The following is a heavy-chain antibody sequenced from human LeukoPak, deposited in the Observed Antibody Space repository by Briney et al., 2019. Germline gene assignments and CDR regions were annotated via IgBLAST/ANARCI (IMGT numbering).Heavy chain of an antibody. CDR1: GFTFDDYA. J-gene: IGHJ4*02. CDR3: AKEVGAGATWGFDY. Sequence: GGSLRLSCAASGFTFDDYAMHWVRQAPGKGLEWVSLISWDGGSTYYADSVKGRFTISRDNSKNSLYLQMNSLRAEDTALYYCAKEVGAGATWGFDYWGQGTLVTVSS. D-gene: IGHD1-26*01. V-gene: IGHV3-43D*03. CDR2: ISWDGGST.